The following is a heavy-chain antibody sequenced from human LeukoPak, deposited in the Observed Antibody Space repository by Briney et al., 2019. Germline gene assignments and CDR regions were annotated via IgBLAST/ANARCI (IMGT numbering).Heavy chain of an antibody. D-gene: IGHD6-13*01. CDR3: ARDRAGYSSSWYFSFDY. Sequence: GRSLRLSCAASGFTFSSYAMHWVRQAPGKGLEWVAVISYDGSNKHYADSVKGRFTISRDNSKNTLYLQMNSLRAEDTAVYYCARDRAGYSSSWYFSFDYWGQGTLVTVSS. V-gene: IGHV3-30*04. CDR1: GFTFSSYA. J-gene: IGHJ4*02. CDR2: ISYDGSNK.